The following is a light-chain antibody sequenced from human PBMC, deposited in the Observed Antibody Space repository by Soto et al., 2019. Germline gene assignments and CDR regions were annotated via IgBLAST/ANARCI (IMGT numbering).Light chain of an antibody. CDR2: DVS. J-gene: IGKJ4*01. Sequence: DIQMTQSPSSLSASVRDTVTITCRASQSISSYVNWYQQKPGKDPKGRIYDVSNLQSGVPYRVSGSGSGTEVTLTITSLQTEDFATYYCLQHNIYPLTFGGGTKVDIK. CDR3: LQHNIYPLT. V-gene: IGKV1-17*01. CDR1: QSISSY.